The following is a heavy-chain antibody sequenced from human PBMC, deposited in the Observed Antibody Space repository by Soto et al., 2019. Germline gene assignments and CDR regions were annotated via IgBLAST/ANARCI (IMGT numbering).Heavy chain of an antibody. J-gene: IGHJ6*02. CDR3: ARERPYYYDSSGYPSPAYYYYGMDV. V-gene: IGHV1-69*01. Sequence: ASVKVSCKASGGTFSSYAISWVRQAPGQGLEWMGGIIPIFGTANYAQKFQGRVSITADESTSTAYMEPSSLRSEDTAVYYCARERPYYYDSSGYPSPAYYYYGMDVWGQGTTVTVSS. D-gene: IGHD3-22*01. CDR1: GGTFSSYA. CDR2: IIPIFGTA.